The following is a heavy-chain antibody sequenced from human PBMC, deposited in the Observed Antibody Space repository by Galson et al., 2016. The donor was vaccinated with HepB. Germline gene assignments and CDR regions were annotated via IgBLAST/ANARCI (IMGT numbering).Heavy chain of an antibody. CDR1: GFTFSNFN. J-gene: IGHJ4*02. Sequence: SLRLSCAASGFTFSNFNMNWVRQAPGKGLEWVSFIGDGGTSIYSDSVTGRFTVSRDNAKNLLYLQMNSLRVEDTAVYYCARDRGWVRYYWGQGTLVTVSS. D-gene: IGHD6-19*01. V-gene: IGHV3-48*04. CDR2: IGDGGTSI. CDR3: ARDRGWVRYY.